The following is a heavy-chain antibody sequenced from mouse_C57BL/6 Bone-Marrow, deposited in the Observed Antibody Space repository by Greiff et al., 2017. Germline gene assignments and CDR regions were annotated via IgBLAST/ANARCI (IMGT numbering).Heavy chain of an antibody. V-gene: IGHV1-61*01. Sequence: VQLQQPGAELVRPGSSVKLSCKASGYTFTSYWMDWVKQRPGQGLEWIGNIYPSDSETHYNQKFKGKATLTVDKSSSTAYMQLSSLTSEDSAVYYCARRGYYYGISCDAMDYWGQGTSVTVSS. J-gene: IGHJ4*01. CDR1: GYTFTSYW. CDR2: IYPSDSET. D-gene: IGHD1-1*01. CDR3: ARRGYYYGISCDAMDY.